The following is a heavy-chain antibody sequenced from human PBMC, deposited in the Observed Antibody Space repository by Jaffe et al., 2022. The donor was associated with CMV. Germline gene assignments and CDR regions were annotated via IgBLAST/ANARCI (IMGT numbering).Heavy chain of an antibody. CDR1: GFTFSSYA. D-gene: IGHD4-17*01. V-gene: IGHV3-23*01. Sequence: EVQLLESGGGLVQPGGSLRLSCAASGFTFSSYAMSWVRQAPGKGLEWVSAISGSGGSTYYADSVKGRFTISRDNSKNTLYLQMNSLRAEDTAVYYCAKLSSLFGDYGLSDDYWGQGTLVTVSS. CDR2: ISGSGGST. CDR3: AKLSSLFGDYGLSDDY. J-gene: IGHJ4*02.